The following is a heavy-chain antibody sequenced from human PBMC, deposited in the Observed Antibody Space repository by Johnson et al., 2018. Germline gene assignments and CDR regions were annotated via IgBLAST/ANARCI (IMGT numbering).Heavy chain of an antibody. CDR3: GRGVEMATHGGDVFDL. J-gene: IGHJ3*01. Sequence: VQLQQSGGGLVQPGGSLRLSCGASGFIFSNYAMVWVRQAPGKGLVWVPRVIGNGDSTTYAASVKGRFTTSRDNSKNMVYLQMNSLRREDTAVYYCGRGVEMATHGGDVFDLGGQGTMVTVSS. V-gene: IGHV3-23*01. CDR1: GFIFSNYA. D-gene: IGHD5-24*01. CDR2: VIGNGDST.